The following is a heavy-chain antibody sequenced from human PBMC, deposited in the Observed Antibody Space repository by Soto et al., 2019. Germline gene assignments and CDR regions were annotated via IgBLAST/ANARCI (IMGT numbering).Heavy chain of an antibody. D-gene: IGHD3-10*01. CDR3: AKDLWFGELYYFDY. V-gene: IGHV3-30*18. CDR2: VSYDGTNK. Sequence: QVQLVESGGGVVQPGRSLTLSCAASGFIFSSYGMHWVRQAPGKGLEWVAVVSYDGTNKYYADSVKGRFTISRANSKNTLYLQMNSLRAEDTAVYYCAKDLWFGELYYFDYWGQGTLVTVSS. J-gene: IGHJ4*02. CDR1: GFIFSSYG.